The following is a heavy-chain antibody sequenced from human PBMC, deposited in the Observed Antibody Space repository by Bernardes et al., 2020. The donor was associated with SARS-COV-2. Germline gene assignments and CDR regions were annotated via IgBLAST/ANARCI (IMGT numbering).Heavy chain of an antibody. D-gene: IGHD3-22*01. CDR2: ISCRGGTT. J-gene: IGHJ6*02. CDR3: AKDSVDGGSGYYYGDYCGVDV. V-gene: IGHV3-23*01. Sequence: GGSLRLSCAAFGFIFSNDAVNWVRRAPGMGLEWVSGISCRGGTTFYADSVKGRFTVSRDNFKNMLYLQLNSLRAEDTAVYYCAKDSVDGGSGYYYGDYCGVDVWGQGTTVTVSS. CDR1: GFIFSNDA.